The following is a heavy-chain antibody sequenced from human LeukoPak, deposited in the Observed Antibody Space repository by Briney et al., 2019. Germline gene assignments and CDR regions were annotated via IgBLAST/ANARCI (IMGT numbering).Heavy chain of an antibody. Sequence: GGSLRLSCAASGFTFSGSWMSWVRQAPGQGLECVANINQDGSEEYYVDSVKGRFTISRDNAKNSLYLQMSSLTAEDTAFYFCARGAYRGVGYWGQGTLVTVSS. CDR3: ARGAYRGVGY. CDR2: INQDGSEE. CDR1: GFTFSGSW. J-gene: IGHJ4*02. D-gene: IGHD3-10*01. V-gene: IGHV3-7*01.